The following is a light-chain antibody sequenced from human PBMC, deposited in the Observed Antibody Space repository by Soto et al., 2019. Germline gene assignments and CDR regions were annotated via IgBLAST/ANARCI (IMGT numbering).Light chain of an antibody. J-gene: IGKJ3*01. V-gene: IGKV3-20*01. CDR3: QQYGSPPLT. Sequence: EIMLTQSPGTLSLSPGERATLSCRASQSVSNNALAWFQQKPGQTPRLLIYGASNRATGIPDRFSGSGSGTDFTLTISRLEPEDFAVYYCQQYGSPPLTFGPGTTVDIK. CDR1: QSVSNNA. CDR2: GAS.